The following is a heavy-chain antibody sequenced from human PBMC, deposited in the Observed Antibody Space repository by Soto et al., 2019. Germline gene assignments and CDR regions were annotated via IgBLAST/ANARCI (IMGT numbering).Heavy chain of an antibody. CDR3: ARDRSSGWYPTYHYYGMDV. CDR2: TYYRSKWYN. CDR1: GDSVSSNSAA. J-gene: IGHJ6*02. V-gene: IGHV6-1*01. Sequence: PSQTLSLTCAISGDSVSSNSAAWNWIRQSPSRGLEWLGRTYYRSKWYNDYAVSVKSRITINPDTSKNQFSLQLSSVTPEDTAVYYCARDRSSGWYPTYHYYGMDVWGQGTTVTVSS. D-gene: IGHD6-19*01.